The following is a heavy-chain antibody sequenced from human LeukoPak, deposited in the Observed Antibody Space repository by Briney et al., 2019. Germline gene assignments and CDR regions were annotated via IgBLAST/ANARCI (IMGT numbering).Heavy chain of an antibody. Sequence: GRSLRLSCTASGFTFGDYTMSWVRQAPGKGLEWVGFIRGKAYGGTTEYAASVKGRFTISRDDSKSIAYLQMNSLKTEDTAVYYCTRVSYYYDSSGYCPIFDYWGQGTLVTVSS. V-gene: IGHV3-49*04. CDR1: GFTFGDYT. CDR3: TRVSYYYDSSGYCPIFDY. D-gene: IGHD3-22*01. CDR2: IRGKAYGGTT. J-gene: IGHJ4*02.